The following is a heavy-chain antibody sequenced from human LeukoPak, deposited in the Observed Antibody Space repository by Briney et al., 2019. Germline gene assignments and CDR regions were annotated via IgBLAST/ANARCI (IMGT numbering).Heavy chain of an antibody. CDR3: ATDRGWRTSGYYLYYFEY. D-gene: IGHD3-3*01. Sequence: GGSLRLSCAASGFTFSSYAMSWVRQAPGKGLEWVSAISGSGGSTYYADSVKGRFTIFRDNSKNTLYLQMNSLRAEDTAVYYCATDRGWRTSGYYLYYFEYWGQGTLVTFSS. J-gene: IGHJ4*02. CDR1: GFTFSSYA. CDR2: ISGSGGST. V-gene: IGHV3-23*01.